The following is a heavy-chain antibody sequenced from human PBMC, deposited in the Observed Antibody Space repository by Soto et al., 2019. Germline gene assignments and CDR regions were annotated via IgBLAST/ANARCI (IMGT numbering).Heavy chain of an antibody. J-gene: IGHJ3*01. Sequence: QVQLVQSGTEVKKPGSSVKVSGKASGGTFSSHAISWVRQAPGQGLEWMGGIIPIFGTTNYAQRLQGRVSITADESTSTAYMELSSLRSEDTAVYYCAVSYKYGSGTFDAFDVWGQGTMVTVSS. CDR2: IIPIFGTT. D-gene: IGHD3-10*01. V-gene: IGHV1-69*01. CDR1: GGTFSSHA. CDR3: AVSYKYGSGTFDAFDV.